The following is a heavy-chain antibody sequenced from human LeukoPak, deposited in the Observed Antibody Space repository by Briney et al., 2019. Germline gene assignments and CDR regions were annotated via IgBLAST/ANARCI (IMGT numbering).Heavy chain of an antibody. CDR2: ISTSSSYI. CDR1: GFTFSGYS. V-gene: IGHV3-21*01. CDR3: ARDDRRFRRSAFDI. D-gene: IGHD6-6*01. J-gene: IGHJ3*02. Sequence: GGSLRLSCGASGFTFSGYSMNWVRQAPGKGLEWVSSISTSSSYIYYADSVKGRFTISRDNAKNSLYLQMNSLRAEDTAVYYCARDDRRFRRSAFDIWGQGTMVTVSS.